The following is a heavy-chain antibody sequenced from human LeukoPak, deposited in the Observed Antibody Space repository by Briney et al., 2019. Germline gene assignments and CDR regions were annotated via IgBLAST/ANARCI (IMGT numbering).Heavy chain of an antibody. CDR3: TRDAVSAAMLAVFDP. D-gene: IGHD2-2*01. CDR1: GGSISNYY. V-gene: IGHV4-59*01. J-gene: IGHJ5*02. CDR2: IFYSGSAGY. Sequence: PSETLSLTCTVSGGSISNYYWNWIRQPPGKGLEWIGYIFYSGSAGYNYNPSLKSRVTISVDMSKNQFSLKLSSVTAADTAVYYCTRDAVSAAMLAVFDPWGQGTLVTVSS.